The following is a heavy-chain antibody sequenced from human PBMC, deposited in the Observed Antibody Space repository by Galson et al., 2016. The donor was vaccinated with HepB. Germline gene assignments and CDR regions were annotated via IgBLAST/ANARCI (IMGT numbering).Heavy chain of an antibody. D-gene: IGHD3-16*02. CDR2: NSGSGGFSASGGST. J-gene: IGHJ4*02. CDR1: GFTFRAYG. Sequence: SLRLSCAASGFTFRAYGMSWVRQAPGKGLEWVSSNSGSGGFSASGGSTHYADSVKGRFTISRDNSKNTLYLQMNSLRDEDTAVYYCAKLGMPAYIWWSYRPWFYFDHWAQGTLGTVSS. V-gene: IGHV3-23*01. CDR3: AKLGMPAYIWWSYRPWFYFDH.